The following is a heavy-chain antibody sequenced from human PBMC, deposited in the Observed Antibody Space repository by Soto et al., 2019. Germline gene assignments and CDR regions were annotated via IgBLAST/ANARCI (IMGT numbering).Heavy chain of an antibody. J-gene: IGHJ1*01. Sequence: AVKVSFKASGCTFSSYAISWVRQAPGQGLEWMGGILPIFGTANYAQKFQGRVTITADESTSTAYMELSSLRSEDTAVYYCASRSRGEMATITPNYFQHWGQGTLVTVSS. D-gene: IGHD4-4*01. CDR1: GCTFSSYA. V-gene: IGHV1-69*13. CDR3: ASRSRGEMATITPNYFQH. CDR2: ILPIFGTA.